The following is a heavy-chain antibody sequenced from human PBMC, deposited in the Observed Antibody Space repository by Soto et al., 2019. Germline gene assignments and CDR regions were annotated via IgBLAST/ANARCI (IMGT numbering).Heavy chain of an antibody. J-gene: IGHJ5*02. CDR1: GGSISGYY. Sequence: PLETLSLTCTVSGGSISGYYWSWIRQPPGKGLEWIGYMYNTGSTVYNPSFKSQVTISVDTSKNQFSLKLNSVTAADTAVYYCARHYYDILTGYDNRPHNWFDPWGQGTLVTVSS. D-gene: IGHD3-9*01. CDR2: MYNTGST. CDR3: ARHYYDILTGYDNRPHNWFDP. V-gene: IGHV4-59*08.